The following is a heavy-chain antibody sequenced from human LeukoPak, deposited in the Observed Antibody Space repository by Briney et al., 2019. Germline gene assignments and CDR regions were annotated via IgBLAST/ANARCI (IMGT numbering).Heavy chain of an antibody. CDR2: ISGSGTDI. V-gene: IGHV3-11*04. D-gene: IGHD5-18*01. Sequence: GGSLRLSCAASGFTDYGMSWVRQAPGKGLECLSYISGSGTDINYADSVRGRFTISRDNAKNLLYLQMNDLRLEDTAVYYCARTARHLDYWGQGALVTVSS. J-gene: IGHJ4*02. CDR1: GFTDYG. CDR3: ARTARHLDY.